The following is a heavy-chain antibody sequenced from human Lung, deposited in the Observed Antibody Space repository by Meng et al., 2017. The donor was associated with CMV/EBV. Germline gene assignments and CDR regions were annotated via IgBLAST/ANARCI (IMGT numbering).Heavy chain of an antibody. CDR1: GYTFTSYG. J-gene: IGHJ4*02. D-gene: IGHD3-10*01. V-gene: IGHV1-18*01. Sequence: ASVXVSXKASGYTFTSYGISWVRQAPGQGLEWMGWISAYNGNTNYAQKFQGRVIMTTDTFTSTAYMELRSLRSDDTAVYYCARDWELVTHGGDYWRQGTLVTVSS. CDR3: ARDWELVTHGGDY. CDR2: ISAYNGNT.